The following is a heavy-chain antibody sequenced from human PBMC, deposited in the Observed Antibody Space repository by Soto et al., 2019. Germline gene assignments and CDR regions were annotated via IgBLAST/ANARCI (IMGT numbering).Heavy chain of an antibody. Sequence: SQTLSLTCTVSDGSISSSSYYWGWIRQPPGKGLEWIGSIYYSGSIYYNPSLKSRVTISVDTSKNQFSLKLSSVTAADTAVYYCCSTGIRIFGEVTGIDYWGQGTLVTVSS. CDR1: DGSISSSSYY. CDR3: CSTGIRIFGEVTGIDY. J-gene: IGHJ4*02. V-gene: IGHV4-39*01. CDR2: IYYSGSI. D-gene: IGHD3-3*01.